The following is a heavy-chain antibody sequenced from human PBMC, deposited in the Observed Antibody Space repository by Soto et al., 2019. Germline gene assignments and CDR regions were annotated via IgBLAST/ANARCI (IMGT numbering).Heavy chain of an antibody. CDR3: ARDPVTVADYFDY. V-gene: IGHV6-1*01. CDR1: GDSVSSNSAT. D-gene: IGHD2-15*01. CDR2: TYYRSKWYY. J-gene: IGHJ4*02. Sequence: PSQTLSLTCAISGDSVSSNSATWNLIRQSPSRGLEWLGRTYYRSKWYYDYAVSVKSRITINPDTSKNQFSLQLNSVTPEDTAVYYCARDPVTVADYFDYWGPGTLVTVSS.